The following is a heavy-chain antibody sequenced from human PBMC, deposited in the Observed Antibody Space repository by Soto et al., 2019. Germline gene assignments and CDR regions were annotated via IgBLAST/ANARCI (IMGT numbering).Heavy chain of an antibody. J-gene: IGHJ4*02. CDR2: IIPIFGTA. V-gene: IGHV1-69*06. D-gene: IGHD2-21*01. CDR3: ASRAYCTSIRCASDF. CDR1: GGTFSSYA. Sequence: GASVKVSCKASGGTFSSYAISWVRQAPGQGLEWMGGIIPIFGTANYAQKFQGRVTITADKSTSIAYMELSSLRSEDTAVYYCASRAYCTSIRCASDFWGQGSLVTVSS.